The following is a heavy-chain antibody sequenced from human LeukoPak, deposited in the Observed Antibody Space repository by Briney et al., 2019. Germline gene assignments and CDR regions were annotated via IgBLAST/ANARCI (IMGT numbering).Heavy chain of an antibody. CDR2: INPNSGGT. D-gene: IGHD6-19*01. V-gene: IGHV1-2*02. CDR1: GYTFTGYY. J-gene: IGHJ3*02. CDR3: ARDLSGYSSGWGAFDI. Sequence: ASVKVSCKASGYTFTGYYMHWVRQAPGQGLEWMGWINPNSGGTNYALKFQGRVTMTRDTSISTAYMELSRLRSDDTAVYYCARDLSGYSSGWGAFDIWGQGTMVTVSS.